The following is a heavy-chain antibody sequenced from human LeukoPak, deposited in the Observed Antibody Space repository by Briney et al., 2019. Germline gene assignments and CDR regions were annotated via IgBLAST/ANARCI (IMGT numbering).Heavy chain of an antibody. CDR3: ARAIWFGEGHDY. D-gene: IGHD3-10*01. Sequence: SETLSLTCTVSGYSISSGYYWGWIRQPPGKGLEWIGSIYHSGSTYYNPSLKSRVTISVDTSKNQFSLKLSSVTAADTAVYYCARAIWFGEGHDYWGQGSLVTVSS. CDR1: GYSISSGYY. J-gene: IGHJ4*02. V-gene: IGHV4-38-2*02. CDR2: IYHSGST.